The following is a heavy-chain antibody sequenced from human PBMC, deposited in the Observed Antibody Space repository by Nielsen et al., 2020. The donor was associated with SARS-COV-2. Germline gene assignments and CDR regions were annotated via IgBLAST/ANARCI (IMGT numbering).Heavy chain of an antibody. D-gene: IGHD3-3*01. CDR1: GGSISSYY. CDR2: ISGSGGST. J-gene: IGHJ4*02. CDR3: AKGSSLRFLEWPVDY. V-gene: IGHV3-23*01. Sequence: ETLSLTCTVSGGSISSYYWSWVRQAPGKGLEWVSAISGSGGSTYYADSVKGRFTISRDNSKNTLYLQMNSLRAEDTAVYYCAKGSSLRFLEWPVDYWGQGTLVTVSS.